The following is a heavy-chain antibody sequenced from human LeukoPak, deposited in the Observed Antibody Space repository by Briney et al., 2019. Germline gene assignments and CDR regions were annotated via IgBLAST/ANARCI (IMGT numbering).Heavy chain of an antibody. CDR3: AGGSRGNYEY. Sequence: GGSLRLFCAASGFTFSGYAMAWVHKAPAKGLEGVSSISGSRGNTYYADSVKCRFTISRHNSKNTLYLQMNTLRAEDTSVYHCAGGSRGNYEYWGQGALVTVSS. V-gene: IGHV3-23*01. CDR2: ISGSRGNT. J-gene: IGHJ4*02. CDR1: GFTFSGYA. D-gene: IGHD1-7*01.